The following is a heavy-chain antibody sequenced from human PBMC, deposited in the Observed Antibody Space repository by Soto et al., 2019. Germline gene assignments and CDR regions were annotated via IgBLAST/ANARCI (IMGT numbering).Heavy chain of an antibody. CDR3: AKDGLGFGELPYSDY. D-gene: IGHD3-10*01. CDR1: GFTFSSYA. J-gene: IGHJ4*02. Sequence: EVQLLESGGGLVQPGGSLRLSCAASGFTFSSYAMSWVRQAPGKGLEWVSAISGSGGSTYYADSVKGRFTISRDNSKNTLDRPMNSLRAEDTAVYYCAKDGLGFGELPYSDYWGQGTLVTVSS. CDR2: ISGSGGST. V-gene: IGHV3-23*01.